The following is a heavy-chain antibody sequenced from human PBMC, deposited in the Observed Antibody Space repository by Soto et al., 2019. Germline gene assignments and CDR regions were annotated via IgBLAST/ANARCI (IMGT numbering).Heavy chain of an antibody. CDR2: TYYRSKWYN. D-gene: IGHD6-13*01. CDR1: GDSVSSNSAA. CDR3: ARQSITAAGRNFPSGLFDP. J-gene: IGHJ5*02. Sequence: PSQTLSLTCAISGDSVSSNSAAWNWIRQSPSRGLEWLGRTYYRSKWYNDYAVSVKSRITINPDTSKNQFSLQLNSVTPEDTAVYYCARQSITAAGRNFPSGLFDPCGQGTLVTVSS. V-gene: IGHV6-1*01.